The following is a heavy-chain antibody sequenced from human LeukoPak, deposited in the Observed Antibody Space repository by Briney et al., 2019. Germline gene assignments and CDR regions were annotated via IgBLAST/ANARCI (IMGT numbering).Heavy chain of an antibody. CDR2: INHSGST. J-gene: IGHJ4*02. CDR1: GGSFSNYY. D-gene: IGHD3-16*02. V-gene: IGHV4-34*01. CDR3: ATFPYDYVWGSYRYIPY. Sequence: SETLSLTCTVSGGSFSNYYWSWIRQPPGKGLEWIGEINHSGSTNYNPSLKSRVTISVDTSKNQFSLKLSSVTAADTAVYYCATFPYDYVWGSYRYIPYWGQGTLVTVSS.